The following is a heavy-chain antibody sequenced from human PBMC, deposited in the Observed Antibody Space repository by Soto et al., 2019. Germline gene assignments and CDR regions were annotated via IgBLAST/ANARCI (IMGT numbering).Heavy chain of an antibody. CDR1: GFTLSSYS. D-gene: IGHD1-20*01. J-gene: IGHJ4*02. CDR2: ISSSSSTI. V-gene: IGHV3-48*02. CDR3: ARGGAYKIDY. Sequence: EVQLVESGGGLVQPGGSLRLSCAASGFTLSSYSMNWVRQAPGKGLEWVSYISSSSSTIYYADSVKGRFNISRDNAKNSLWLQTNSLRDEDTAVYYCARGGAYKIDYWGQGTLVTVSS.